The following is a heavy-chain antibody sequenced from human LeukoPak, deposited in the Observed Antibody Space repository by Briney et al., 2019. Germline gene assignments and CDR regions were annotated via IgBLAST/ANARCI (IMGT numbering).Heavy chain of an antibody. CDR2: IWYDGSNK. V-gene: IGHV3-33*01. J-gene: IGHJ4*02. D-gene: IGHD6-13*01. CDR1: GFTFSSYG. Sequence: GGSQRLSCAASGFTFSSYGMHWVRQAPGKGLEWVAVIWYDGSNKYYADSVKGRFTISRDNSKNTLYLQMNSLRAEDTAVYYCARDRGVAAAYFDYWGQGTLVTVSS. CDR3: ARDRGVAAAYFDY.